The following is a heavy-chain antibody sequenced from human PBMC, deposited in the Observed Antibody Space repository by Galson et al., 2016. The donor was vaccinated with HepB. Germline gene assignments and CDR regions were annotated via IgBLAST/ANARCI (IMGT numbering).Heavy chain of an antibody. D-gene: IGHD1-1*01. V-gene: IGHV3-21*01. CDR2: ISGRSSYM. J-gene: IGHJ3*02. CDR3: ARVVIPQLDAFDI. Sequence: SLRLPCAASGFTSSSYSMNWVRQAPGKGLEWVSSISGRSSYMYYADTVKGRITVARDNAKNSLSIQMNRLTAANTADYYCARVVIPQLDAFDIWGQGTMVTVSS. CDR1: GFTSSSYS.